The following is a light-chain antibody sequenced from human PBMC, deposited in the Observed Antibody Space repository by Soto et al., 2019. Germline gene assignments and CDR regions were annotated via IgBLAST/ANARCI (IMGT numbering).Light chain of an antibody. CDR2: AAS. Sequence: DILMTQSPSSLSASVGDRVTITCRASQSISSYLNWYQQKPGKAPKLLIYAASSLQSGVPSRFSGSGSGTDFTVTINCLQSEDFATYYCEHNYSTPVTFGDGTKVEIK. CDR1: QSISSY. J-gene: IGKJ1*01. V-gene: IGKV1-39*01. CDR3: EHNYSTPVT.